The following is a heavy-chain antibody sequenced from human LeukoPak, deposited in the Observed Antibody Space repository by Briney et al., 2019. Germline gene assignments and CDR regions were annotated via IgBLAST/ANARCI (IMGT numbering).Heavy chain of an antibody. D-gene: IGHD6-13*01. J-gene: IGHJ4*02. CDR1: GFTFSSYG. Sequence: GGSLRLSCAASGFTFSSYGIHWVRQAPGKGLKWVAVVSSDGSNKYYADSVKGRFTISRDTSKNMLYLQMNSLGAEDTAVYYCARGYSSSWLGYFDYWGQGTLVTVSS. V-gene: IGHV3-30*03. CDR2: VSSDGSNK. CDR3: ARGYSSSWLGYFDY.